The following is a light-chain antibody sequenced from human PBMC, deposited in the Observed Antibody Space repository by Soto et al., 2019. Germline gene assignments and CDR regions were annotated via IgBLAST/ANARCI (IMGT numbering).Light chain of an antibody. V-gene: IGKV1-39*01. CDR3: QQSYRTPFT. Sequence: DIQMTQSPSSLSASVGDRVTITCRASQSISSYLNWYQQKPGKAPKLLIYAASSLQSGVPSRFSGSGSGTDFTLTISSLQPEDVATYYCQQSYRTPFTFGPGTKVDI. J-gene: IGKJ3*01. CDR2: AAS. CDR1: QSISSY.